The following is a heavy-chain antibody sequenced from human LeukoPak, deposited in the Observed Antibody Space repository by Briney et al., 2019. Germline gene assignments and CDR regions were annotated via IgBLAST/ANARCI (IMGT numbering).Heavy chain of an antibody. V-gene: IGHV4-39*01. D-gene: IGHD3-3*01. CDR3: ARVRRSLNWFDS. CDR1: GDSISTTNYY. Sequence: SETLSLTCAVSGDSISTTNYYWGWIRQPPGKGLEWIGIIYYSGITHYNPSLKSRVTILVDTSKNQFSLKLSSVTDADTAVYYCARVRRSLNWFDSWGQGTLVTVSS. CDR2: IYYSGIT. J-gene: IGHJ5*01.